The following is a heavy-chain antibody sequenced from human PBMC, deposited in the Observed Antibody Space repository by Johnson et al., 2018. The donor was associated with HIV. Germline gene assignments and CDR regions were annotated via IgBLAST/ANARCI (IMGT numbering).Heavy chain of an antibody. Sequence: VQLVESGGGLVQPGGSLRLYCAASGFTFSSFEMNWVRQAPGKGLEWVSVVYSDGITFYADSVKGRFTISRDKFKNTLYLQMNSLRAEDTAVYYCAKIPAALPLDAFDIWGQGTMVTVSS. V-gene: IGHV3-66*01. J-gene: IGHJ3*02. CDR2: VYSDGIT. CDR1: GFTFSSFE. D-gene: IGHD2-2*01. CDR3: AKIPAALPLDAFDI.